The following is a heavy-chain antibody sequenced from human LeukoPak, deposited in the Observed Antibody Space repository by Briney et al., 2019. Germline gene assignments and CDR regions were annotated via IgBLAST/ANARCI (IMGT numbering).Heavy chain of an antibody. V-gene: IGHV3-53*01. CDR2: IYSGGTT. CDR3: TTWVGAHFDF. D-gene: IGHD1-26*01. J-gene: IGHJ4*02. CDR1: GFTVSSNY. Sequence: GGSLRLSCAASGFTVSSNYMSWVRQAPGKGLEWVSVIYSGGTTYYADSVKGRLTISRDNSKNTLYLQVNSLRAEDTAVYFCTTWVGAHFDFWGQGTLVTVSS.